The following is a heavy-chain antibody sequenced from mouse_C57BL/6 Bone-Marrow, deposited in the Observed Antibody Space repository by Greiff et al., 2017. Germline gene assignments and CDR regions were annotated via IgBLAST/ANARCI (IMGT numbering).Heavy chain of an antibody. J-gene: IGHJ3*01. D-gene: IGHD4-1*01. Sequence: EVQLVESGGGLVQPGGSLKLSCAASGFTFSDYYMYWVRQTPEKRLEWVAYISNGGGSTYYPDTVKGRFTISRDNAKNTRYLQMSRLTSEDTAMYYCARSEGLLGRGFAYWGQGTLVTVSA. CDR1: GFTFSDYY. V-gene: IGHV5-12*01. CDR3: ARSEGLLGRGFAY. CDR2: ISNGGGST.